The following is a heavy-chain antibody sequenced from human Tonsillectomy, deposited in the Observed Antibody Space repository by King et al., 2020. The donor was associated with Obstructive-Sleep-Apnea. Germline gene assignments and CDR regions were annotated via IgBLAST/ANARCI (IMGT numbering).Heavy chain of an antibody. Sequence: QLVQSGAEVKKSGESLKISCEGSGHSLTSYWIGWVRQMPGKGLEYMGMIYAGDSYTRYSPSFQGQVTISADKSLNTAYLQVSSLKSSDTAMYYCGSREYSNGWYDDWFDTWGQGTLVTVSS. CDR3: GSREYSNGWYDDWFDT. CDR1: GHSLTSYW. D-gene: IGHD6-19*01. CDR2: IYAGDSYT. V-gene: IGHV5-51*01. J-gene: IGHJ5*02.